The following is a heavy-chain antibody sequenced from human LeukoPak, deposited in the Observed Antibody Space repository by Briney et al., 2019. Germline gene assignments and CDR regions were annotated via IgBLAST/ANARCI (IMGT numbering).Heavy chain of an antibody. D-gene: IGHD4-11*01. CDR1: GGSISSYY. V-gene: IGHV4-59*01. CDR3: ARETTVIRYGMDV. J-gene: IGHJ6*02. CDR2: IYYSGST. Sequence: SETLSLTCTVSGGSISSYYWSWIRQPPGKGLEWIGYIYYSGSTNYNPSLKSRVTISVDTSKNQFSLKLSSVTAADTAVYYCARETTVIRYGMDVWGQGTTVTVSS.